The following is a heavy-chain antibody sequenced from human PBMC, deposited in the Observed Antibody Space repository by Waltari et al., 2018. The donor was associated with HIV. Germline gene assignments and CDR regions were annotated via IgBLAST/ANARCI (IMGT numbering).Heavy chain of an antibody. V-gene: IGHV4-39*01. Sequence: QLQMQESGPGLVKPSETLSLTCSVSGGSISSRDYYWGWIRQSPGKGLEWIGNFYYGGSTYYNPFLQSRVTISVDTSKNQFSLRLNSVTAADTAVYFCARHLRGHGFLAKLYYFDFWGQGALVTVSS. D-gene: IGHD3-3*01. CDR1: GGSISSRDYY. CDR2: FYYGGST. J-gene: IGHJ4*02. CDR3: ARHLRGHGFLAKLYYFDF.